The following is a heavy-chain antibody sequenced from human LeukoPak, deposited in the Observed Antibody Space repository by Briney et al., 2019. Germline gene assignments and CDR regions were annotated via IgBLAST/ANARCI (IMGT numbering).Heavy chain of an antibody. D-gene: IGHD4/OR15-4a*01. V-gene: IGHV4-34*01. CDR1: GGSFSGYY. CDR3: ARGPANDY. J-gene: IGHJ4*02. Sequence: SESLSLTWAVYGGSFSGYYWSWMRQPPGKGLEWIGEINHSGSTNYNPSLKSRVTISVDTPKNQFSLKLSSVTAADTAVYYCARGPANDYWGQGTLVTVSS. CDR2: INHSGST.